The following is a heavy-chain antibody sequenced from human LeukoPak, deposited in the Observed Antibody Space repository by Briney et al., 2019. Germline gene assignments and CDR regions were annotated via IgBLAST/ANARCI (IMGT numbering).Heavy chain of an antibody. CDR2: ISYDGSNK. V-gene: IGHV3-30*18. CDR1: GFTFSSYG. D-gene: IGHD1-20*01. Sequence: PGGSLRLSCAASGFTFSSYGMHWVRQAPGKGLEWVAVISYDGSNKYYADSVKGRFTISRDNSKNTLYLQMNSLRAEDTAVYYCAKSGITGTTRYFDYWGQGTLVTVSS. J-gene: IGHJ4*02. CDR3: AKSGITGTTRYFDY.